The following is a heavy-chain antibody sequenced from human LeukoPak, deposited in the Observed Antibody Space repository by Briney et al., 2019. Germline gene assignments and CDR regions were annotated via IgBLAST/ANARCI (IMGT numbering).Heavy chain of an antibody. CDR2: INHSGST. D-gene: IGHD6-19*01. Sequence: SETLSLTCAVYGVSFSGYYWSWIRQPPGKGLEWIGEINHSGSTNYNPSLKSRVTISVDTSKNQFSLKLSSVTAADTAVYYCARRKSSGWTRNFDYWGQGTLVTVSS. CDR3: ARRKSSGWTRNFDY. V-gene: IGHV4-34*01. CDR1: GVSFSGYY. J-gene: IGHJ4*02.